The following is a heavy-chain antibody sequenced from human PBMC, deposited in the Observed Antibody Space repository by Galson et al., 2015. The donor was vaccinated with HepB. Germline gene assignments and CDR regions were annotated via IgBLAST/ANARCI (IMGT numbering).Heavy chain of an antibody. CDR3: ARVGSSGSYFDY. V-gene: IGHV1-3*01. J-gene: IGHJ4*03. D-gene: IGHD6-19*01. Sequence: SVKVSCKASGYTFTSYAMHWVRQAPGQRLEWMGWVNAGNGNTKYSQKFQGRVTITRDTSASTAYMELSSLRSEDTAVYYCARVGSSGSYFDYWGQGTKVTASS. CDR2: VNAGNGNT. CDR1: GYTFTSYA.